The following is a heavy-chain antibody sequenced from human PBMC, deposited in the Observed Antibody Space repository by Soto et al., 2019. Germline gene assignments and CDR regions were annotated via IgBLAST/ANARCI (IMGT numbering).Heavy chain of an antibody. CDR2: ISGSSIYI. V-gene: IGHV3-11*05. J-gene: IGHJ4*02. CDR1: GFTFSDYY. D-gene: IGHD1-7*01. CDR3: TRDPRELDN. Sequence: QVQLVESGGGLVKPGGSLRVSCAASGFTFSDYYMTWLRQAPGKGLEWVSYISGSSIYIMYADSVKGRFTISRDNAMKSVYLQMNSLRVEDTAVYYCTRDPRELDNWGQGTLVTVSS.